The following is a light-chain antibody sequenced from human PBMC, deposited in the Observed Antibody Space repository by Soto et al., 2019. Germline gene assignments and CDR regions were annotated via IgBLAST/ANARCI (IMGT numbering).Light chain of an antibody. J-gene: IGKJ1*01. V-gene: IGKV3-15*01. Sequence: IALTMSLGTLSLSPGERATISCRASQAITNNCLAWYQQNPGQAPRLLIYGASTRATGIPARFSGSGSGTEFTLTINSLQSEDFAVYYCQQYNIWPRPFGQVSKVDIK. CDR3: QQYNIWPRP. CDR1: QAITNNC. CDR2: GAS.